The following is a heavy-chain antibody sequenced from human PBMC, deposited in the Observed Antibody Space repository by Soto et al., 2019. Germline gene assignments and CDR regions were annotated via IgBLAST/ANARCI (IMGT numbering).Heavy chain of an antibody. J-gene: IGHJ4*02. V-gene: IGHV4-59*01. CDR1: GGSISSYY. CDR2: IYYSGST. Sequence: SETLSLTCTVSGGSISSYYWSWIRQPPGKGLEWIGYIYYSGSTNYNPSLKSRVTISVDASKNQFSLKLSSVTAADTAVYYCARVSGQQRLDYWGQGTLVTVSS. CDR3: ARVSGQQRLDY. D-gene: IGHD6-13*01.